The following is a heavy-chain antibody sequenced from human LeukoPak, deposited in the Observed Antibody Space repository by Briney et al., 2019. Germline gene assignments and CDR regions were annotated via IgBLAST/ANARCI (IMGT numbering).Heavy chain of an antibody. CDR1: GGSISSSNW. CDR3: ARGSYSSGWYVDY. J-gene: IGHJ4*02. CDR2: IYHSGST. V-gene: IGHV4-4*02. Sequence: SGTLSLTCAASGGSISSSNWWSWVRQPPGKGLEWIGEIYHSGSTNYNPSLKSRVTMSVDTSKNQFSLKLSSVTAADTAVYYCARGSYSSGWYVDYWGQGTLVTVSS. D-gene: IGHD6-19*01.